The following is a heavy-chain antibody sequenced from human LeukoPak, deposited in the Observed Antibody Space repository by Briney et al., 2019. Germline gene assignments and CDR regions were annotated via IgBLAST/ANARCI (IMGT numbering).Heavy chain of an antibody. CDR3: ARASMVVTAIRPDDY. J-gene: IGHJ4*02. CDR2: ITPRSGGT. Sequence: ASVKVSCKASGYTFSDHYIHWVRQAPGQGLEWMGWITPRSGGTNYAQKFQGRVTMTRDTSISTAYMELSSLRSDDTAVYYCARASMVVTAIRPDDYWGQGTLVTVSS. D-gene: IGHD2-21*02. CDR1: GYTFSDHY. V-gene: IGHV1-2*02.